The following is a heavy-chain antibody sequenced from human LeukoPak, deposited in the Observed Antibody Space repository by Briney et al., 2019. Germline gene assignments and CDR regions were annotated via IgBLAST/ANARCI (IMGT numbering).Heavy chain of an antibody. CDR3: ARGPQLYYYDSSGYRKTYFDY. Sequence: PSETLSLTCAVCGGSFSGYYWSWIRQPPGKGLEWIGEINHSGSTNYNPSLKSRVTISVDTSKNQFSLKLSSVTAADTAVYYCARGPQLYYYDSSGYRKTYFDYWGQGTLVTVSS. V-gene: IGHV4-34*01. CDR2: INHSGST. J-gene: IGHJ4*02. D-gene: IGHD3-22*01. CDR1: GGSFSGYY.